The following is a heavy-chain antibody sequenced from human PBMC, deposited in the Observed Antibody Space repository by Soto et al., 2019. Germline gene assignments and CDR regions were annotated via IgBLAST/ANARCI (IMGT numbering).Heavy chain of an antibody. CDR3: ARGSPVTTDY. J-gene: IGHJ4*02. D-gene: IGHD4-17*01. Sequence: SGNLSLTCAVYRGSFSGYYWSWIRQPPGKGLEWIGEINHSGSTNYNPSLKSRVTISVDRSKNQFSLKLSSVTAADTAVYYWARGSPVTTDYWGKGPFVSRSS. V-gene: IGHV4-34*01. CDR2: INHSGST. CDR1: RGSFSGYY.